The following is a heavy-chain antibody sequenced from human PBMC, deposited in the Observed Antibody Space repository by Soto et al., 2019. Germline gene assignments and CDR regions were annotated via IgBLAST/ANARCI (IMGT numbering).Heavy chain of an antibody. V-gene: IGHV4-34*01. CDR2: INHSGST. CDR1: GGSFSGYY. J-gene: IGHJ2*01. CDR3: ARGLGWFGGPRWYFDR. D-gene: IGHD3-10*01. Sequence: QVQLQQWGAGLLKPSETLSLTCAVYGGSFSGYYWSWIRQPPGKGLEWIGEINHSGSTNYNPSLKGPVTMSVDTPKNQFSLRLSSVTAADPAVYYGARGLGWFGGPRWYFDRWGRGTLVTVSS.